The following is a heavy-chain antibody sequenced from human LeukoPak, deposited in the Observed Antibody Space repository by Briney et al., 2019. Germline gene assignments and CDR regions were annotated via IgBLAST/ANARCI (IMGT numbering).Heavy chain of an antibody. CDR2: INSRGNTK. V-gene: IGHV3-48*03. CDR3: ARDQNWSPDW. D-gene: IGHD1-1*01. CDR1: GFTFSTYE. J-gene: IGHJ4*02. Sequence: GGSLRLSCAASGFTFSTYEMNLVRQAPGKGLEWVSYINSRGNTKHYSDSVRGRFTVSRDNAKNSLYLQMNSLRAEDTAMYYCARDQNWSPDWWGQGTLVTVSS.